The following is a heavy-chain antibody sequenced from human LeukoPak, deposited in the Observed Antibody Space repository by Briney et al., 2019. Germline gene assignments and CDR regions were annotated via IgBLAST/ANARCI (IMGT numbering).Heavy chain of an antibody. CDR1: GYMFTGHY. D-gene: IGHD3-10*01. CDR3: ARDLFYSVSGTYYNVGRVFNY. V-gene: IGHV1-2*02. Sequence: ASVKVSCKASGYMFTGHYMQWVRQAPGQGLEWMGWINPNSGGTNYAQKFQGRVTMTRDTSITTAYMELTSLRSDDTAVYYCARDLFYSVSGTYYNVGRVFNYWGQGTLVTVSS. J-gene: IGHJ4*02. CDR2: INPNSGGT.